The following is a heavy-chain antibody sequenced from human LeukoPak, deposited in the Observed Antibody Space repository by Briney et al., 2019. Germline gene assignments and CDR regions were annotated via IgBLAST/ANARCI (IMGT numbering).Heavy chain of an antibody. D-gene: IGHD6-6*01. V-gene: IGHV3-64D*09. CDR3: VKDYSSSGYYYGMDV. CDR2: ISSNGGST. J-gene: IGHJ6*02. CDR1: GLTFSSYA. Sequence: PGGSLRLSYSASGLTFSSYAMHWVRQPPGKGLEYVSAISSNGGSTYYADSVKGRFTISRDNSKSTLYLQMSSLRPEDTAVYYCVKDYSSSGYYYGMDVWGQGTTVTVSS.